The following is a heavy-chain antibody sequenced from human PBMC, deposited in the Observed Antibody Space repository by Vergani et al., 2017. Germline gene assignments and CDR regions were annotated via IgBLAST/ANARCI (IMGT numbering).Heavy chain of an antibody. Sequence: QVQLQESGPGLVKPSQTLSLTCPVSGGSINSPIYYWRWIRQPAGKGLEWIGRIHTCGRTNYNPTLKSRVTMSEDTSKNQFSLHLTSVTAADTAVYFCARGSYLGGSCYKPRFDYWGQGILVTVSS. CDR3: ARGSYLGGSCYKPRFDY. J-gene: IGHJ4*02. V-gene: IGHV4-61*02. CDR1: GGSINSPIYY. D-gene: IGHD3-10*01. CDR2: IHTCGRT.